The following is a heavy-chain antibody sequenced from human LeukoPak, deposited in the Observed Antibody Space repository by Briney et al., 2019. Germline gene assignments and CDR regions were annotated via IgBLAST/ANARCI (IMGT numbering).Heavy chain of an antibody. CDR3: ARDLPFDSSGYYPYYFDY. D-gene: IGHD3-22*01. CDR1: GFTFSDYY. J-gene: IGHJ4*02. CDR2: ISSSGGTI. Sequence: GGSLRLSCAASGFTFSDYYMSWIRQAPGKGLEWVSYISSSGGTIYYADSVKGRFTISRDNAKNSLYLQMNSLRAEDTAVYYCARDLPFDSSGYYPYYFDYWGQGTLVTVSS. V-gene: IGHV3-11*04.